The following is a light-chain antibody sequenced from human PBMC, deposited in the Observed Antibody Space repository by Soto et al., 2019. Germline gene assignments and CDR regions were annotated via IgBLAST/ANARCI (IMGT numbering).Light chain of an antibody. CDR1: QSVSSF. CDR2: AAS. J-gene: IGKJ2*01. V-gene: IGKV3-15*01. CDR3: QQYNNWPPGT. Sequence: DIVMTQSPATLSVSPGERATLSCRASQSVSSFLAWYQQKPGQAPRLLIYAASTRATGIPARFSGSGSGTEFTLTISSLQSEDFAVYYCQQYNNWPPGTFGQGTKLEIK.